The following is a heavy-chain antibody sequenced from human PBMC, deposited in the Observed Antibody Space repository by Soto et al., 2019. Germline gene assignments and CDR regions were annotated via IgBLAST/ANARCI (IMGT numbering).Heavy chain of an antibody. J-gene: IGHJ4*02. D-gene: IGHD3-9*01. CDR3: ARFHYDILTGYYSFDY. CDR1: GFTFSSYW. V-gene: IGHV3-7*01. CDR2: IKQDGSEK. Sequence: EVQLVESGGGLVQPGGSLRLSCAASGFTFSSYWMSWVRQAPGKGLAWVANIKQDGSEKYYVDSVKGRFTISRDNAKNSLYLQMNSLRAEDTAVYYCARFHYDILTGYYSFDYWGQGTLVTVSS.